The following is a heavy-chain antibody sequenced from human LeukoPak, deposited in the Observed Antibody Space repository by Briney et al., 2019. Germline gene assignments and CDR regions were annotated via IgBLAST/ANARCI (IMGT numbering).Heavy chain of an antibody. CDR1: GYTFTTYY. Sequence: ASVKVSCKASGYTFTTYYITWVRQAPGQGLEWMGWINPYNGHTNYAQKVQGRVTMTTDTSTSTVYMELRSLRSDDTAFYYCARSSLDYVWGSYRIYAFDFWGQGTMVTVSS. D-gene: IGHD3-16*01. CDR3: ARSSLDYVWGSYRIYAFDF. V-gene: IGHV1-18*01. CDR2: INPYNGHT. J-gene: IGHJ3*01.